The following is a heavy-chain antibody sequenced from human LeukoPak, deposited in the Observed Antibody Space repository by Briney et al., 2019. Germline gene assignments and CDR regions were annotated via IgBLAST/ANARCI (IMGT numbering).Heavy chain of an antibody. Sequence: GGSLRLSCAASGFTFTNTGMSWVRQAPGKGLEWVGRIKKKTDGGTTDYAAPVKGRFTISRDDSINTLYLQMNYLKSEDTAVYYCTTYAWESPFTWGQGTLVTVSS. CDR1: GFTFTNTG. V-gene: IGHV3-15*01. CDR2: IKKKTDGGTT. J-gene: IGHJ5*02. CDR3: TTYAWESPFT. D-gene: IGHD3-16*01.